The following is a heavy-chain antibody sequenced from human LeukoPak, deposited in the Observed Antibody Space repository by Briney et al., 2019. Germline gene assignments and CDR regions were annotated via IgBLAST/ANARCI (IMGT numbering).Heavy chain of an antibody. CDR1: GYTFTSYG. CDR2: ISAYNGNT. Sequence: ASVKLSCKASGYTFTSYGISWVRHAPGQGLECMGGISAYNGNTNYAQNLQGRVTMTTDTSTSTAYMELRSLRSDDTAVYSCARAVAATPFDYWGQGTLVTVSS. J-gene: IGHJ4*02. V-gene: IGHV1-18*01. D-gene: IGHD2-15*01. CDR3: ARAVAATPFDY.